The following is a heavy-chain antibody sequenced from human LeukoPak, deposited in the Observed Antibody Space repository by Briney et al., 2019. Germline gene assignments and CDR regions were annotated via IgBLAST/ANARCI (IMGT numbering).Heavy chain of an antibody. V-gene: IGHV1-58*01. CDR3: AAELYGVYTDCCTFHL. CDR1: GFTFSTSA. D-gene: IGHD4-17*01. Sequence: ASVKVSCKTSGFTFSTSAVQWVRQARGQRLEWIGWIIAGSGATNYAQSLQGRFTITRDMSTNTAYMELSSLGSEDSAVYYCAAELYGVYTDCCTFHLWGQGTMVTVSS. CDR2: IIAGSGAT. J-gene: IGHJ3*01.